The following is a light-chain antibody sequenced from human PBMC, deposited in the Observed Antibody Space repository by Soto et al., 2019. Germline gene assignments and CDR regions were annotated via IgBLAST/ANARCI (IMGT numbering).Light chain of an antibody. V-gene: IGLV2-14*01. CDR1: RSDVGGYNF. CDR3: SSYTSTNTLV. Sequence: QSALTQPASVSGSPAQSITISCTGTRSDVGGYNFVSWYQQHPGKVPKLLIYDVTHRPSGVSNRFSASKSANTASLTISGYQAEDEADYYLSSYTSTNTLVFGRGTKLTVL. J-gene: IGLJ2*01. CDR2: DVT.